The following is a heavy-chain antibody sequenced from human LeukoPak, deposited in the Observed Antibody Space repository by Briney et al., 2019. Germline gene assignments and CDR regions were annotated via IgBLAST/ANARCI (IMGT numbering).Heavy chain of an antibody. D-gene: IGHD2-2*01. J-gene: IGHJ5*02. CDR2: IIPIFGIA. CDR1: GGTLSSYA. CDR3: ARADCSSTSCYSWPANWFDP. Sequence: SVKVSCKASGGTLSSYAISWVRQAPGQGLEWMGRIIPIFGIANYAQKFQGRVMITADKSTSTAYMELSSLRSEDTAVYYCARADCSSTSCYSWPANWFDPWGQGTLVTVSS. V-gene: IGHV1-69*04.